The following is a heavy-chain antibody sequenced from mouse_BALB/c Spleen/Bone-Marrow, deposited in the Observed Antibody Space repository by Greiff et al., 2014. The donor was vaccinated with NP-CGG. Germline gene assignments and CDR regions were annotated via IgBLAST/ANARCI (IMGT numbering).Heavy chain of an antibody. J-gene: IGHJ3*01. CDR2: INPYNDGT. CDR1: GYPFTSYV. V-gene: IGHV1-14*01. Sequence: EVQRVESGPELVKPGASVKMSCKASGYPFTSYVMHWVKQKPGQGLEWIGYINPYNDGTKYNEKFKGKATLTSDKSSSTAYMELSSLTSEDSAVYYCAREGSTMITTEAWFAYWGQGTLVTVSA. CDR3: AREGSTMITTEAWFAY. D-gene: IGHD2-4*01.